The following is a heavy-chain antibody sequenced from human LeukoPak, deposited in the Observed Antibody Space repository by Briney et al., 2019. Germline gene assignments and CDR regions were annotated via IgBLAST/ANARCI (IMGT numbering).Heavy chain of an antibody. J-gene: IGHJ6*02. CDR3: ARGTVVVVPAASYYYGMDV. D-gene: IGHD2-2*01. CDR2: ISSNGGST. Sequence: PGGSLRLSCAASGFTFSSYAMHWVRQAPGKGLEYVSAISSNGGSTYYANSVKGRFTISRDNSKNTLYLQMGSLRAEDMAVYYCARGTVVVVPAASYYYGMDVWGQGTTVTVSS. CDR1: GFTFSSYA. V-gene: IGHV3-64*01.